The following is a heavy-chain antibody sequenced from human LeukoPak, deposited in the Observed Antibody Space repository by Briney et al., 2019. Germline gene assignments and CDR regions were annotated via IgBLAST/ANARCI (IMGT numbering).Heavy chain of an antibody. Sequence: ASVKVSCKASGYTFIGYYLHWVRQAPGQGLEWMGWINPHNGDTNYAQKFQGRVTMTRDTSITTAYMELSRLKSDDTAVYYCATVRDIVVGGGPYYFDYSGQGTLVTVSS. V-gene: IGHV1-2*02. D-gene: IGHD2-15*01. CDR2: INPHNGDT. J-gene: IGHJ4*02. CDR1: GYTFIGYY. CDR3: ATVRDIVVGGGPYYFDY.